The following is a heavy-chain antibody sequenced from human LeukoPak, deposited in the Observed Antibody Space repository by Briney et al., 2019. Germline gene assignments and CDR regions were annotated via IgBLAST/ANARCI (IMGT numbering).Heavy chain of an antibody. V-gene: IGHV3-74*01. CDR1: GFTFSSYW. CDR2: INGDGSTT. Sequence: GSLRLSCAASGFTFSSYWMHWVRQAPGKGLVWVSRINGDGSTTIYADSVKGRITISRDNAKNTLYLQINSLRVEDTAVYYCARPHTGFDSWGQGTLVTVSS. J-gene: IGHJ4*02. CDR3: ARPHTGFDS.